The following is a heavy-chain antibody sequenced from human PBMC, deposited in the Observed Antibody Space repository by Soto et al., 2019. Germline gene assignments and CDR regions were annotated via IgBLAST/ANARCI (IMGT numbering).Heavy chain of an antibody. J-gene: IGHJ6*02. V-gene: IGHV4-30-4*01. D-gene: IGHD3-10*01. CDR1: GGSISSGDYY. CDR3: ARDSLWFGESYYYYYGMDI. CDR2: IYYSGST. Sequence: SETLSLTCTVSGGSISSGDYYWSWIRQPPGKGLEWIGYIYYSGSTYYNPSLKSRVTISVDTSKNQFSLKLSSVTAADTAVYYCARDSLWFGESYYYYYGMDIWGQGTTVTVSS.